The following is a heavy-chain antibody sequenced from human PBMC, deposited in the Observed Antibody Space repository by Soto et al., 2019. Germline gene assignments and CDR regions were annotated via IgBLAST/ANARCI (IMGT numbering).Heavy chain of an antibody. CDR1: GGSISSGCYY. Sequence: SETLSLTCPVSGGSISSGCYYWSWIRQHPGKGLEWIGYIYYSGSTYYNPSLKSRVTISVDTSKNQFSLKLSSVTAADTAVYYCARHSVTTRVNGMDVWGQGTTVTVSS. CDR3: ARHSVTTRVNGMDV. D-gene: IGHD4-17*01. CDR2: IYYSGST. J-gene: IGHJ6*02. V-gene: IGHV4-31*03.